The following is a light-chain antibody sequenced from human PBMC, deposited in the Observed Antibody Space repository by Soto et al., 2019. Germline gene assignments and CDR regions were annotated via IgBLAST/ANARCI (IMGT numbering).Light chain of an antibody. J-gene: IGKJ1*01. CDR1: ETVRSD. V-gene: IGKV3-20*01. CDR2: GAS. Sequence: VMTQSPDTLSPSPVESDTLSYKASETVRSDLAWYQQKPGQAPRLLIYGASSRATGIPDRFSGSGSGTDFTLTISRLEPEDFAVYYCQQYGSSPITFGQGNKVDIK. CDR3: QQYGSSPIT.